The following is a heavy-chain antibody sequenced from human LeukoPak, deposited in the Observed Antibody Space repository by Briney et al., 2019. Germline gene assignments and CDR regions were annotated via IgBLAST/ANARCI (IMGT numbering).Heavy chain of an antibody. Sequence: ASVKASCKASGYTFTGYYMHWVRQAPGQGLEWMGWINPNSGGTNYAQKFQGRVTMTRDTSISTAYMELSRLRSDDTAVYYCARIRLYCSGGSCYDAFDIWGQGTMVTVSS. D-gene: IGHD2-15*01. J-gene: IGHJ3*02. V-gene: IGHV1-2*02. CDR1: GYTFTGYY. CDR3: ARIRLYCSGGSCYDAFDI. CDR2: INPNSGGT.